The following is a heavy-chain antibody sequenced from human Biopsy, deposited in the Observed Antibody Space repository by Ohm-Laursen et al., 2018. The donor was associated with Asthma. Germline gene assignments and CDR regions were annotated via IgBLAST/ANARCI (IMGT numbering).Heavy chain of an antibody. CDR2: ISHDGRES. D-gene: IGHD2-15*01. V-gene: IGHV3-30*04. J-gene: IGHJ4*02. CDR1: GFAFDSYA. CDR3: ARDVDLRSVY. Sequence: SLRLSCAASGFAFDSYAMYWVRQSPGKGPEWVALISHDGRESGYVDSVRGRFTISRDNGKNSLYLQMNSLRAEDTAVYYCARDVDLRSVYWGQGTLVTVSS.